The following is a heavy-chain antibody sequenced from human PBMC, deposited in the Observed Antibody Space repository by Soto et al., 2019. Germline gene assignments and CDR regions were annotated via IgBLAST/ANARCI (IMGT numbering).Heavy chain of an antibody. CDR1: GGSISSSSYY. J-gene: IGHJ6*02. CDR3: ARQKGSGYVFGTYYYGMDV. D-gene: IGHD5-12*01. Sequence: SETLSLTCTVSGGSISSSSYYWGWIRQPSGKGLEWIGSIYYSGSTYYNPSLKSRVTISVDTSKNQFSLKLSSVTAADTAVYYCARQKGSGYVFGTYYYGMDVWGQGTTVTVSS. V-gene: IGHV4-39*01. CDR2: IYYSGST.